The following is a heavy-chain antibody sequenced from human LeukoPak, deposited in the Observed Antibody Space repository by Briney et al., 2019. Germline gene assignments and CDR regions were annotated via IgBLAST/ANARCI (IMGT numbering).Heavy chain of an antibody. CDR3: ARGGSYYNEAFDV. CDR1: GFTFSSYA. CDR2: ISGSGGST. J-gene: IGHJ3*01. V-gene: IGHV3-23*01. D-gene: IGHD1-26*01. Sequence: GGSLRLSCAASGFTFSSYAMSWVRQAPGKGLEWVSAISGSGGSTYYADSVKGRFTISRDNAKNSLYLQMNSLRAEDTAVYYCARGGSYYNEAFDVWGQGTMVTVSS.